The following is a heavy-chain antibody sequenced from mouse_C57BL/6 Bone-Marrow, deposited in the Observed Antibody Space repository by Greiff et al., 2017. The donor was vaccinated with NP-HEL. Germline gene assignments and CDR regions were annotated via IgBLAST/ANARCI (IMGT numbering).Heavy chain of an antibody. CDR1: GYTFSSYG. Sequence: EVQVVEPGGGLVKPGGSLKLSCAASGYTFSSYGMSWVRQTPEKRLEWVGTISDGGSYTYYPDNVKGRFTISRDNATNTPYLQMSHLKSEDTAMYYCARAYDYDGWFAFWGRGTLVTVSA. D-gene: IGHD2-4*01. CDR3: ARAYDYDGWFAF. J-gene: IGHJ3*01. CDR2: ISDGGSYT. V-gene: IGHV5-4*01.